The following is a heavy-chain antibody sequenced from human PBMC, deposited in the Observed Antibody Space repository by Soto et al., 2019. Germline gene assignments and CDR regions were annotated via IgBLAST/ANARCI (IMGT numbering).Heavy chain of an antibody. J-gene: IGHJ5*02. CDR1: GGSVSSGSYY. D-gene: IGHD5-18*01. CDR2: IYYSGST. V-gene: IGHV4-61*01. Sequence: SETLSLTCPVSGGSVSSGSYYWSWIRQPPGKGLEWIGYIYYSGSTNYNPSLKSRVTISVDTSKNQFSLKLSSVTAADTAVYYCARGVPYSYGYVSWFDPWGQGTLVTVS. CDR3: ARGVPYSYGYVSWFDP.